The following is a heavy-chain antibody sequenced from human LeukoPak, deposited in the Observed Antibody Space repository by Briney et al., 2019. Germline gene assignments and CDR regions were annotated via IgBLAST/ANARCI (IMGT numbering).Heavy chain of an antibody. D-gene: IGHD4-23*01. CDR3: ARKTVVGSYFDY. CDR1: GSTFGAYW. V-gene: IGHV3-7*03. CDR2: IKQDGSDK. Sequence: GGSMRLSCAASGSTFGAYWMSWVRQAPGKGLEWVANIKQDGSDKYYVDSVKGRFTISRDNAKNSLYLQMNSLRAEDTAVYYCARKTVVGSYFDYWGQGTPVTVSS. J-gene: IGHJ4*02.